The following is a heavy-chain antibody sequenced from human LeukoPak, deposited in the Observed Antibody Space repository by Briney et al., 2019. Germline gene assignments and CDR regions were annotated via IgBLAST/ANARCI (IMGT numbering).Heavy chain of an antibody. CDR1: GFTVSSYY. Sequence: PGGSLRLSCAASGFTVSSYYMTWVRQAPGKGLEWVSVIYSGGNTYYADSVKGRVAISRDNSKNTVFLQVNRVRAEDTAVYYCARSYSNPLFGMDVWGQGTTVTVSS. V-gene: IGHV3-66*01. CDR3: ARSYSNPLFGMDV. D-gene: IGHD4-11*01. J-gene: IGHJ6*02. CDR2: IYSGGNT.